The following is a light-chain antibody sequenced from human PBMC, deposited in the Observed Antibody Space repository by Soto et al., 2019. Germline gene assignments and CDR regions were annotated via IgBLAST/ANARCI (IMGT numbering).Light chain of an antibody. CDR1: SSNIGSNT. CDR3: AAWDDSLNGYV. J-gene: IGLJ1*01. Sequence: QAVVTQPPSASGTPGQRVTISCSGSSSNIGSNTVNWYQQLPGTAPKLLIYSNNQRPSGVPDRFSGSKSGTSASLAISGLQSEEEADYYCAAWDDSLNGYVFGTGTQLTVL. CDR2: SNN. V-gene: IGLV1-44*01.